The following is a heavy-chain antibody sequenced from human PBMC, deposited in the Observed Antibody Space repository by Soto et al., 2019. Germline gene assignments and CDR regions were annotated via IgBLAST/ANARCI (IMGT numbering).Heavy chain of an antibody. CDR3: ARDHIVVVPARHYYYYGMDV. CDR2: IYYSGST. CDR1: GGSISSGEYY. V-gene: IGHV4-30-4*01. Sequence: SFAGTVWGGSISSGEYYCSWIRQPPGNGLEWFGYIYYSGSTYYNPSLKSRVTISVDTSKNQFSLKLSSVTAADTAVYYCARDHIVVVPARHYYYYGMDVWGQGTTVTVS. J-gene: IGHJ6*02. D-gene: IGHD2-2*01.